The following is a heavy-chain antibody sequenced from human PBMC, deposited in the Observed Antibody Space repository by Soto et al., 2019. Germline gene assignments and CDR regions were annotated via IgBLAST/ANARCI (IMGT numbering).Heavy chain of an antibody. CDR1: GVTFSSYA. V-gene: IGHV1-69*06. CDR2: IIPIFGTA. Sequence: SVKVSCKASGVTFSSYAISWVRQAPGQGLEWMGGIIPIFGTANYAQKFQGRVTITADKSTSTAYMELSSLRSEDTAVYYCARSPGLGYYYDSSGYYFLDYWGQGTLVTVSS. D-gene: IGHD3-22*01. CDR3: ARSPGLGYYYDSSGYYFLDY. J-gene: IGHJ4*02.